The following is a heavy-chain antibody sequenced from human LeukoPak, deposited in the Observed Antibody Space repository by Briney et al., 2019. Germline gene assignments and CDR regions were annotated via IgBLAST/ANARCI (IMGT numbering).Heavy chain of an antibody. CDR1: GFTFSDYS. J-gene: IGHJ4*02. CDR3: ARDHNYAFDN. D-gene: IGHD1-1*01. Sequence: GGSLRLSCAASGFTFSDYSMNWVRQAPGKGLEWISYIGISSGNTKYADSVKGRFTISGDNAKKSLYLQMNRLRVEDTAVYYCARDHNYAFDNWGQGTLVTVPS. CDR2: IGISSGNT. V-gene: IGHV3-11*06.